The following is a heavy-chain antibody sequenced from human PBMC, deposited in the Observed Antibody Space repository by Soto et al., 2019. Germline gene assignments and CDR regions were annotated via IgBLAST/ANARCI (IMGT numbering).Heavy chain of an antibody. CDR1: GGTFSSYA. Sequence: SVKVSCKASGGTFSSYATSWVRQAPGQGLEWMGGIIPIFGTANYAQKFQGRVTITADESTSTAYMELSSLGSEDTAVYYCARGRPAIAALYYYGMDVWGQGTTVTV. J-gene: IGHJ6*02. D-gene: IGHD6-6*01. CDR2: IIPIFGTA. V-gene: IGHV1-69*13. CDR3: ARGRPAIAALYYYGMDV.